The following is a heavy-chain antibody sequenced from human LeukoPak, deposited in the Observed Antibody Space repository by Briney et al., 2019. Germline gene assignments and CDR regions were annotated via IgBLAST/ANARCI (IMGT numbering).Heavy chain of an antibody. V-gene: IGHV4-61*01. CDR1: GGSISSSSYY. CDR3: ARVRDCSSSICHYYFDY. D-gene: IGHD2-2*01. CDR2: IYYSGST. Sequence: PSETLSLTCTVSGGSISSSSYYWSWIRQPPGKGLEWIGYIYYSGSTNYNPSLKSRVTISVDTSKNQFSMKLSSVTAADTAVYYCARVRDCSSSICHYYFDYWGQGTLVTVSS. J-gene: IGHJ4*02.